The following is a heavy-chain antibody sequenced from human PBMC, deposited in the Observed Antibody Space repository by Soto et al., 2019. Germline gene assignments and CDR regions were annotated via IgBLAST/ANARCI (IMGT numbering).Heavy chain of an antibody. Sequence: GGSLRLSCVASGFTFISSFMGWIRQAPGKGLEWVANINQDGGVTYYVDSVEGRFTISRDNTKDSLYLQMNSLRGEDAAIYYCARYYRGSGRYFFDYWGQGTPVTVSS. J-gene: IGHJ4*02. CDR1: GFTFISSF. V-gene: IGHV3-7*03. CDR3: ARYYRGSGRYFFDY. CDR2: INQDGGVT. D-gene: IGHD6-19*01.